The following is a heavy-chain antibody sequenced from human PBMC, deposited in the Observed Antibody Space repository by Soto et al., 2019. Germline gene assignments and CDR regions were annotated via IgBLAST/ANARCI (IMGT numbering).Heavy chain of an antibody. CDR1: GFSLSTNGEG. CDR3: AHRRPVRMWFDR. Sequence: QITLKESGPTLVNPTQTLTLTCTFSGFSLSTNGEGVGWIRQPPGKALEWLALIYWDDDKRYSPSLKSRLTNTKDTSKNQVVLTMTNMDPVDTATYYCAHRRPVRMWFDRWGQGTQVTVSS. V-gene: IGHV2-5*02. D-gene: IGHD3-10*01. J-gene: IGHJ5*02. CDR2: IYWDDDK.